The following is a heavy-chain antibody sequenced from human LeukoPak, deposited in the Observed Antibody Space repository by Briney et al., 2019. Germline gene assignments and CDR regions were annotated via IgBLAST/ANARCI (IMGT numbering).Heavy chain of an antibody. J-gene: IGHJ5*02. CDR2: INPSGGST. D-gene: IGHD4-17*01. V-gene: IGHV1-46*01. CDR1: GYTFTSYY. Sequence: GASVKVSCKASGYTFTSYYMHWVRQAPGQGLEWMGIINPSGGSTSYAQKFQGRVTMTRDTSTSTVYMELSSLRSEDTAVYYCARVSSLRDGDYPPWFDPWGQGTLVTVSS. CDR3: ARVSSLRDGDYPPWFDP.